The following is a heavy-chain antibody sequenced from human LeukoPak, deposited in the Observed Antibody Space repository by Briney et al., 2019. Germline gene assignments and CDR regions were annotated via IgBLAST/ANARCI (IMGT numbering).Heavy chain of an antibody. Sequence: GGFLRLSCAASGFTFSTYDMTWVRQAPGKGLEWVSTIPGGGDTTYYADSVKGRFTISRDNSKNTVYLQMNSLRAEDTAVYYCTQGSWGDDWGQGTLVTVSS. D-gene: IGHD7-27*01. CDR3: TQGSWGDD. CDR2: IPGGGDTT. J-gene: IGHJ4*02. V-gene: IGHV3-23*01. CDR1: GFTFSTYD.